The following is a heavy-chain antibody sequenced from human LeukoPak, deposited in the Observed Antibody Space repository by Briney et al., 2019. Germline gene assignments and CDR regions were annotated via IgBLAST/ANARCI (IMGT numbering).Heavy chain of an antibody. CDR2: INPNSGGT. Sequence: ASVKVSCKASGYTFTGYYMHWVRQAPGQGLEWMGWINPNSGGTNYAQKFQGRVTMTRDTSISTAYMELSRLRSDDTAVYYCAREPIDYSSTSRWFDPWGQGTLVTVSS. CDR3: AREPIDYSSTSRWFDP. V-gene: IGHV1-2*02. D-gene: IGHD2-2*01. CDR1: GYTFTGYY. J-gene: IGHJ5*02.